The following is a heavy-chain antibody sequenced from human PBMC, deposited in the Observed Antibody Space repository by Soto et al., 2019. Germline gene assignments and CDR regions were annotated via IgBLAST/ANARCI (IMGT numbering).Heavy chain of an antibody. V-gene: IGHV4-39*01. CDR3: ARVRSFGGYEHFDY. CDR1: GGSISSSSYY. J-gene: IGHJ4*02. CDR2: IYYSGST. D-gene: IGHD5-12*01. Sequence: QLQLQESGPGLVKPSETLSLTCTVSGGSISSSSYYWGWIRQPPGKGLEWIGSIYYSGSTYYNPSLKSRVTISVDTSKNQFSLKLSSVTAADTAVYYCARVRSFGGYEHFDYWGQGTLVTVSS.